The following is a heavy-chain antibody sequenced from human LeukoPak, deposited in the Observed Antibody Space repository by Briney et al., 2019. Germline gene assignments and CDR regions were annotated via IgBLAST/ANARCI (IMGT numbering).Heavy chain of an antibody. D-gene: IGHD2-21*02. V-gene: IGHV3-11*01. CDR3: ARDGMGAYCGGDRSKQFDY. Sequence: MSGGSLRLSCAASGFTFSDYYMSWIRQAPGKGLEWVSYISSSGSTIYYADSVKGRFTISRDNAKNSLYLQMNSLRAEDTAVYYCARDGMGAYCGGDRSKQFDYWGQGTLVTVSS. CDR2: ISSSGSTI. J-gene: IGHJ4*02. CDR1: GFTFSDYY.